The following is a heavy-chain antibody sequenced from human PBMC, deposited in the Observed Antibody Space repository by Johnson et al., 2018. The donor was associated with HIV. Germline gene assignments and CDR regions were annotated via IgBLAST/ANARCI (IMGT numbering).Heavy chain of an antibody. CDR2: ISSSGSTI. CDR3: VKDRGGRFSGSYLSLRVGAFDI. D-gene: IGHD1-26*01. J-gene: IGHJ3*02. Sequence: QVQLVESGGGLVKPGGSLRLSCAASGFTFSDYYMSWIRQAPGKGLEWLSYISSSGSTIYYVDSVKGRFTISRDNSKNTMYLQLNSLRPEDTAVYYCVKDRGGRFSGSYLSLRVGAFDIWGQGTLVTVSS. CDR1: GFTFSDYY. V-gene: IGHV3-11*04.